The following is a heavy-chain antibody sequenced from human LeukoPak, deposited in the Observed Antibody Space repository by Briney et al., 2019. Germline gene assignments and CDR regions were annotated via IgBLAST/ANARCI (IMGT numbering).Heavy chain of an antibody. D-gene: IGHD2-2*03. CDR1: GGTFSSYA. J-gene: IGHJ3*02. V-gene: IGHV1-69*05. Sequence: SVKVSCKASGGTFSSYAISWVRQAPGQGLEWMGGIIPIFGTANYAQKFQGRVTITMDESTSTAYMELSSLRSEDTAVYYCASHGYCSSTSCYFAFDIWGQGTMVTVSS. CDR2: IIPIFGTA. CDR3: ASHGYCSSTSCYFAFDI.